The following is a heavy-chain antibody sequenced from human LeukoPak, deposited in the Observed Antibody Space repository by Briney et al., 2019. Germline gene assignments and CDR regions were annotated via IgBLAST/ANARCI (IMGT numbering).Heavy chain of an antibody. CDR3: ARGPIRNGDYEVS. J-gene: IGHJ5*02. Sequence: GGSLRLSCAASGFTVSSNYMSWVRQAPGKGLEWVSVIYSGGSTYYADSVKGRFTISRDNSKNTLYLQMNSLRAEDTAVYYCARGPIRNGDYEVSWGQGTLVTVSS. V-gene: IGHV3-66*01. D-gene: IGHD4-17*01. CDR1: GFTVSSNY. CDR2: IYSGGST.